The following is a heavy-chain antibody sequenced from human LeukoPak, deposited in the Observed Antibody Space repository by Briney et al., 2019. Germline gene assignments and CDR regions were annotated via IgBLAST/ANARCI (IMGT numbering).Heavy chain of an antibody. V-gene: IGHV4-59*01. CDR1: GGSISSYY. CDR2: IHYSGST. J-gene: IGHJ6*03. Sequence: SETLSLTCTVSGGSISSYYWSWIRQPPGKGLEWTGYIHYSGSTNYNPSLKSRVTISVDTSKNQFSLKLTSVTAADTAVYYCARVEEGYGSGRRENYYYYYMDVWGKGTTVTISS. D-gene: IGHD3-10*01. CDR3: ARVEEGYGSGRRENYYYYYMDV.